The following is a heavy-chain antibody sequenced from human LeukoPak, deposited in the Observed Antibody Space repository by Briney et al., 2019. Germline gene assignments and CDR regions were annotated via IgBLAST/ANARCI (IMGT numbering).Heavy chain of an antibody. CDR3: AKDGVPSRWFGRNYFDY. V-gene: IGHV3-30*02. CDR2: IRYDGTNK. J-gene: IGHJ4*02. CDR1: GFTFSSYG. Sequence: GGSLRLSCAASGFTFSSYGMHWVRQAPGKGLEWVAFIRYDGTNKYYADSVKGRFTISRDNYKNTLYLKMSNLSAEDTAVYYCAKDGVPSRWFGRNYFDYWGQGTLVTVSS. D-gene: IGHD3-10*01.